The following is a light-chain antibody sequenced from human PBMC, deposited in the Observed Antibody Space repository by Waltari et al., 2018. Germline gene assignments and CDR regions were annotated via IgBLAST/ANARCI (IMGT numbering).Light chain of an antibody. J-gene: IGLJ2*01. CDR1: SSNIGAGYD. CDR2: GNT. CDR3: QSYDNSPYVI. Sequence: QSVLTQPPSVSGAPGQRVTISCTGSSSNIGAGYDVHGYQQLPGTAPKLLIYGNTNRPAGVPDQFSGSKAGTSASLAITGLQAEDEADYCCQSYDNSPYVIFGGGTKLTVL. V-gene: IGLV1-40*01.